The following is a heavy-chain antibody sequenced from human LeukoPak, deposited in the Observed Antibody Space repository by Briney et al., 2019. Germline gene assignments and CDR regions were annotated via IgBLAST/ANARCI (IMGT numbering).Heavy chain of an antibody. V-gene: IGHV3-66*02. CDR3: ARDSFFWSGYYSDY. J-gene: IGHJ4*02. Sequence: PGGSLRLSCAASGFTVSSNYMSWVRQAPGKGLEWVSVIYSGGSTYYADSVKGRFTISRDNSKNTLYLQMNSLRAEDTAVYYCARDSFFWSGYYSDYWGQGTLVTVSS. CDR2: IYSGGST. D-gene: IGHD3-3*01. CDR1: GFTVSSNY.